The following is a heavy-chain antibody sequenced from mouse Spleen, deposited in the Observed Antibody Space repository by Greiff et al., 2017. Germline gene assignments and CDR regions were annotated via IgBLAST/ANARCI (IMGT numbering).Heavy chain of an antibody. CDR2: ISYDGSN. D-gene: IGHD2-1*01. Sequence: VQLQQSGPGLVKPSQSLSLTCSVTGYSITSGYYWNWIRQFPGNKLEWMGYISYDGSNNYNPSLKNRISITRDTSKNQFFLKLNSVTTEDTATYYCATTYGNYGYYYAMDYWGQGTSVTVSS. J-gene: IGHJ4*01. V-gene: IGHV3-6*01. CDR1: GYSITSGYY. CDR3: ATTYGNYGYYYAMDY.